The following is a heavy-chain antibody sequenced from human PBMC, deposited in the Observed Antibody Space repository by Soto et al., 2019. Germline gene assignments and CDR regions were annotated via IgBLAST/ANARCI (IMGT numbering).Heavy chain of an antibody. CDR2: INPNSGGT. J-gene: IGHJ4*02. Sequence: RASVKVSCKASGYTFTGYYMHWVRQAPGQGLEWVGWINPNSGGTNYAQKFQGRVTMTRDTSISTAYMELSRLRSDDTAVYYCARDHWAVAVDYWGQGTLVTVSS. D-gene: IGHD6-19*01. CDR1: GYTFTGYY. CDR3: ARDHWAVAVDY. V-gene: IGHV1-2*02.